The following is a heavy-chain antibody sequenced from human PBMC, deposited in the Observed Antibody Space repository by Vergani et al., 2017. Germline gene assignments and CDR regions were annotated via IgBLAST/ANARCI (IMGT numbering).Heavy chain of an antibody. J-gene: IGHJ3*02. Sequence: QVQLQESGPGLVKPSETLSLTCTVSGGSISSYYWSWIRQPPGKGLEWIGYIYYSGSTNYNPSLKSRVTISVDTSKNQFSLKLSSVTAADTTVYYCAILAVTYDDAFDIWGQGTMVTGSS. CDR1: GGSISSYY. CDR2: IYYSGST. D-gene: IGHD2/OR15-2a*01. CDR3: AILAVTYDDAFDI. V-gene: IGHV4-59*01.